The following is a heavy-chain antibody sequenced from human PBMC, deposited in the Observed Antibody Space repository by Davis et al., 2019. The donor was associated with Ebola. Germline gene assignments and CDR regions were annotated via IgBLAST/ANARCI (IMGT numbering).Heavy chain of an antibody. D-gene: IGHD3-3*01. Sequence: ASVKVSCKASGYTFTGYYMHWVRQAPGQGLEWMGRINPYSGGTNYAQKFQGRVTMTRDTSISTAYMDLTRLRSDDTAIYYCAREAWSAYFSNPTRWFDPWGQGTLVTVSS. J-gene: IGHJ5*02. CDR1: GYTFTGYY. V-gene: IGHV1-2*06. CDR3: AREAWSAYFSNPTRWFDP. CDR2: INPYSGGT.